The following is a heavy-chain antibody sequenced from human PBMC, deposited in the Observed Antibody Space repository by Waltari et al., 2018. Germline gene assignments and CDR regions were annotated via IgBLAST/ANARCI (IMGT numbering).Heavy chain of an antibody. V-gene: IGHV4-4*02. CDR1: GGSISSKNW. D-gene: IGHD4-17*01. Sequence: QVQLQESGPGLVKPSATLSHTCAVSGGSISSKNWWSWVRQPPGKGLEWIGEIYHSGRTNYNPSLKSRVTISVDKSKNHFSVKVSSVTAADTAVYYCARGDDYGDLDAFDIWGQGTMVTVSS. CDR2: IYHSGRT. J-gene: IGHJ3*02. CDR3: ARGDDYGDLDAFDI.